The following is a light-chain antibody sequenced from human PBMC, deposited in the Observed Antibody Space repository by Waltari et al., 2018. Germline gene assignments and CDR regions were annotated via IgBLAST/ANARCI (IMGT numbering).Light chain of an antibody. CDR2: GAS. J-gene: IGKJ1*01. CDR3: QHYVSLPAT. V-gene: IGKV3-20*01. Sequence: DIVVTQSPGTLTLSPGERATLSCRARQSVTRSLAWYQQKPGQAPRLLIYGASSRATGIPDRFSGGGSGTDFSLTISRLEPEDFAMYYCQHYVSLPATFGQGTKVEIK. CDR1: QSVTRS.